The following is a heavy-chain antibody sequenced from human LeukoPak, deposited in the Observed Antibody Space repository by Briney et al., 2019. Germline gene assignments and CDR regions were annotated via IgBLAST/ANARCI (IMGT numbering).Heavy chain of an antibody. CDR2: INPNNGGT. V-gene: IGHV1-2*02. CDR3: AINYYDSSGYYYEPFDI. D-gene: IGHD3-22*01. Sequence: AAVKVSCKSSGYTFNGYYMHWVRQAPGQGLEWMGWINPNNGGTKYAQNFQGRVTMTRDTSISTAYMELSRLRSDDTAVYYCAINYYDSSGYYYEPFDIWGQGTMVTVSS. J-gene: IGHJ3*02. CDR1: GYTFNGYY.